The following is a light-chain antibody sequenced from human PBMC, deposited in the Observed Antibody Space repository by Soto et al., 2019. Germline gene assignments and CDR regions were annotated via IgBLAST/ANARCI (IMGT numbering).Light chain of an antibody. Sequence: EIVLTQSPGTLSLSPGERATLSCRASQSVRSNYLAWYQQKPGQAPRLLMYGASSRATGIPDRFSGSGSGTDITLTISSLEPEDFAVYYCQQYGGSPRTFGQGTKVEIK. CDR1: QSVRSNY. CDR2: GAS. V-gene: IGKV3-20*01. J-gene: IGKJ1*01. CDR3: QQYGGSPRT.